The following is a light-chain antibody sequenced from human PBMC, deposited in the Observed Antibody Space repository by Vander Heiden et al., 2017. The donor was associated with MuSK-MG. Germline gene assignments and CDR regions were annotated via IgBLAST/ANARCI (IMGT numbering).Light chain of an antibody. Sequence: QSVLTQPPSASGTPGQRVTISCSGSSSNIGSNYVYWYQQHPGTAPKLLIYRNNQRPSGVPDRFSGSKSGTSASLAISGLWSEDEADYYCAAWDDSLSGWVFGGGTKLTVL. J-gene: IGLJ3*02. CDR1: SSNIGSNY. CDR2: RNN. V-gene: IGLV1-47*03. CDR3: AAWDDSLSGWV.